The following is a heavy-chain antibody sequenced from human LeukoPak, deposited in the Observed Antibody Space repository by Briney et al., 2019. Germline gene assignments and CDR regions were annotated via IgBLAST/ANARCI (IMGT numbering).Heavy chain of an antibody. Sequence: SETLSLTCTVSGGSISSYYWNWIRQPAGKGLEWIGHIYTSGNTNYNPSLKSRVTMSGDMSENQFSLKLSSVTAADTAVYYCARLALYQLLSRPYWYFDLWGRGTLVTVSS. CDR2: IYTSGNT. CDR1: GGSISSYY. CDR3: ARLALYQLLSRPYWYFDL. V-gene: IGHV4-4*07. D-gene: IGHD2-2*01. J-gene: IGHJ2*01.